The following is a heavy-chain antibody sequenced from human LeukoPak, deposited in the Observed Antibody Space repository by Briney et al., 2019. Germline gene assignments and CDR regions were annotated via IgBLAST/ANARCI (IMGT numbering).Heavy chain of an antibody. CDR3: ARVTEAPYYFDY. CDR1: GFTISSYS. CDR2: ISSSSSYI. V-gene: IGHV3-21*01. Sequence: GGSLRLSCAASGFTISSYSMNWVRQAPGKGLEWVSSISSSSSYIYYADSVKGRFTISRDNATNSLYLQMNSLRAEDTAVYYCARVTEAPYYFDYWGQGTLVTVSS. J-gene: IGHJ4*02.